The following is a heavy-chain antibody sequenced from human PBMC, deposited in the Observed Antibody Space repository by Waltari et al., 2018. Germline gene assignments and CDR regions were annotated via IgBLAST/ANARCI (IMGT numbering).Heavy chain of an antibody. V-gene: IGHV3-23*05. CDR3: VKVMGDLGTKYGLDV. J-gene: IGHJ6*01. D-gene: IGHD1-1*01. CDR2: CNSYGSET. Sequence: EEQLSESGGGLVQPGGSLRLSCAASGFHFNDFDMTWVRQAPGKGLGGGTKCNSYGSETKDEDAVGGRFSMSRDNSRGKVRLEMNGLRAADTAVYYCVKVMGDLGTKYGLDVWGRGTTVTVSS. CDR1: GFHFNDFD.